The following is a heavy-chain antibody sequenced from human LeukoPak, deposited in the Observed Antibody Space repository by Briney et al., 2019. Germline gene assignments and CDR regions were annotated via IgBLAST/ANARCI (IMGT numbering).Heavy chain of an antibody. CDR2: IYYSGST. J-gene: IGHJ5*02. V-gene: IGHV4-61*01. CDR1: GHSINTDYY. Sequence: SETLSLTCTVSGHSINTDYYWAWVRQPPGKGLGWIGYIYYSGSTNYNPSLQSRVTISVDTSKNQFSLKLTSVTAADTAMYYCARGGNDFWSGLMYNWFDPWGQGTLVTVSS. CDR3: ARGGNDFWSGLMYNWFDP. D-gene: IGHD3-3*01.